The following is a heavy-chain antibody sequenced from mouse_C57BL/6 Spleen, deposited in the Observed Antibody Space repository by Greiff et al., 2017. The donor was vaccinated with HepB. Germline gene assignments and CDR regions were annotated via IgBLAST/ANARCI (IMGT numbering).Heavy chain of an antibody. J-gene: IGHJ2*01. CDR3: ARSGGYYGYFDY. D-gene: IGHD1-1*01. CDR1: GYTFTDYY. V-gene: IGHV1-26*01. Sequence: VQLQQSGPELVKPGASVKISCKASGYTFTDYYMNWVKQSHGKSLEWIGDINPNNGGTSYNQKFKGKATLTVDKSSSTAYMELRSLTSEDSAVYYCARSGGYYGYFDYWGQGTTLTVSS. CDR2: INPNNGGT.